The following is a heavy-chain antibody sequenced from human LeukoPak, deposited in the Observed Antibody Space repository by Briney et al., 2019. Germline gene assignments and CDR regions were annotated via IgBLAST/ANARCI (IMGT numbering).Heavy chain of an antibody. D-gene: IGHD5-18*01. Sequence: SSKTLSLTCAVYGGSFSGYYWSWIRQPPGKGLEWIGEINHSGSTNYNPSLKSRVTISVDTSKNQFSLKLSSVTAADTAVYYCARGGYSYGHDYWGQGTLVTVSS. V-gene: IGHV4-34*01. CDR1: GGSFSGYY. CDR2: INHSGST. CDR3: ARGGYSYGHDY. J-gene: IGHJ4*02.